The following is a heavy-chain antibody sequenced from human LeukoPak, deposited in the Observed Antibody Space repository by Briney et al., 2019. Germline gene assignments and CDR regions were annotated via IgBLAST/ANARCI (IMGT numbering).Heavy chain of an antibody. D-gene: IGHD3-22*01. V-gene: IGHV3-23*01. Sequence: PGGSLRLSCTASGFTFSSYAMSWVRQAPGKGLEWVSSISNSGTATYYADPVNGRFTISRDNSKNTLFLQMSSLRPEDTALYYCATVIVVAGRGNGCWGQGTLVAVSS. CDR1: GFTFSSYA. CDR3: ATVIVVAGRGNGC. J-gene: IGHJ4*02. CDR2: ISNSGTAT.